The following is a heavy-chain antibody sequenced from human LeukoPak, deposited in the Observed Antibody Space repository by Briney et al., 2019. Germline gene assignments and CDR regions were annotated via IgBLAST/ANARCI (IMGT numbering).Heavy chain of an antibody. CDR2: ISSRSDYI. V-gene: IGHV3-21*01. D-gene: IGHD3-9*01. CDR3: AREGRYFFDY. CDR1: GFTFSSYS. J-gene: IGHJ4*02. Sequence: GGSPRLSCAASGFTFSSYSMNWVRQAPGKGLEWVSSISSRSDYIYYADSVKGRFTISRDDAKNSLYLQMNSLRAEDTAVYYCAREGRYFFDYWGQGTLVTVSS.